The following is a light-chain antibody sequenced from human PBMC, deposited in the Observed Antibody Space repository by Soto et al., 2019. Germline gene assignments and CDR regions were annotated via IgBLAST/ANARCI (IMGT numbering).Light chain of an antibody. Sequence: EIVLTQSPGTLSVSPGERATLSCRASQSVSAGYLAWYQQKLGQAPRLLIYGASRRATGTPDRFSGSGSGTEFTLTISSLQPDDFATYYCQQYNGFPWTFGQGTKVDIK. V-gene: IGKV3-20*01. CDR3: QQYNGFPWT. CDR1: QSVSAGY. CDR2: GAS. J-gene: IGKJ1*01.